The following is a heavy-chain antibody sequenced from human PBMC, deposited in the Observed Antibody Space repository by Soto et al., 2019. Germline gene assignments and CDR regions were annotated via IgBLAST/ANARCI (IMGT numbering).Heavy chain of an antibody. Sequence: QVQLVQSGAEVKKPGSSVKVSCKASGGTFSTYSITWVRQAPGQGPEWMGRIIPVLGLANYAQKFHGRVTITADKPTSTAYMELSSLRSEDTAVYYCAKEGYCSAGRCLDDAFDIWGQGTMVTVSS. V-gene: IGHV1-69*02. CDR2: IIPVLGLA. CDR1: GGTFSTYS. J-gene: IGHJ3*02. CDR3: AKEGYCSAGRCLDDAFDI. D-gene: IGHD2-15*01.